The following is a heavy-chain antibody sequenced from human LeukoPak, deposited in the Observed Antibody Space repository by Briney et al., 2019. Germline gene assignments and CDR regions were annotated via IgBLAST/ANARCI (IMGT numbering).Heavy chain of an antibody. J-gene: IGHJ4*02. Sequence: GASVKVSCRASGYTFTSYGISWVRQAPGQGLEWMGWISTYNGDTSNAQKLQGRITMTTETSTSTAYMELRSLRSDDTAVYYCARHPYNTDSGAFPMGDYWGQGTLVTVSS. CDR1: GYTFTSYG. D-gene: IGHD3-22*01. CDR2: ISTYNGDT. CDR3: ARHPYNTDSGAFPMGDY. V-gene: IGHV1-18*01.